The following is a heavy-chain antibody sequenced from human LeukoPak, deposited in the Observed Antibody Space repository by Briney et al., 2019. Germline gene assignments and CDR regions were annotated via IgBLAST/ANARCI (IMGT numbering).Heavy chain of an antibody. V-gene: IGHV3-53*01. CDR2: IFPDGQT. D-gene: IGHD4-17*01. CDR3: ARANPVYGDLDY. CDR1: GLTVNDNY. J-gene: IGHJ4*02. Sequence: PGGSLRLSCALSGLTVNDNYMSWVRQAPGKGLEWVSLIFPDGQTYYADFVQGRFSISRDMSRNILFLDMSSLRAEDTAVFFCARANPVYGDLDYWGQGTLVTVSS.